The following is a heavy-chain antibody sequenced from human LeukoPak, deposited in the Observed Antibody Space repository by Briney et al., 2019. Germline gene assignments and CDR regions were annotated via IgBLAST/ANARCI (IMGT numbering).Heavy chain of an antibody. CDR3: AKGESQPKYYFEH. D-gene: IGHD2-2*01. J-gene: IGHJ4*02. CDR1: GFTFTSA. Sequence: PGGSLRLSCAASGFTFTSAMRWVRQAPGKGLEWVSSISGSGDKTFYADSVKGRFTISRDNSKNTLFLQMNSLRAEDTAVYYCAKGESQPKYYFEHWGQGAPVTVSS. V-gene: IGHV3-23*01. CDR2: ISGSGDKT.